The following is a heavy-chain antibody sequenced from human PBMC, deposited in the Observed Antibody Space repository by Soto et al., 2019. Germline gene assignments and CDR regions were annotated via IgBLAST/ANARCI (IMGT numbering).Heavy chain of an antibody. CDR1: GSTFTDFT. V-gene: IGHV3-23*01. Sequence: PGGSLRLSCAGSGSTFTDFTMTWVRQAPGKGLEWVSAISGDGLSTYYAGSVKGRFTISRDNSKTTLYLQMNSLRAEDTAVYYRARRPDAFDIWGRGTMVTVSS. J-gene: IGHJ3*02. CDR3: ARRPDAFDI. CDR2: ISGDGLST.